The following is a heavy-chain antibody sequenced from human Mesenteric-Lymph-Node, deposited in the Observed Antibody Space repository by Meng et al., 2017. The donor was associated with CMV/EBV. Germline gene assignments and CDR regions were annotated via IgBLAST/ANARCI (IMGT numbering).Heavy chain of an antibody. V-gene: IGHV2-5*02. CDR2: IYWDDDK. J-gene: IGHJ4*02. D-gene: IGHD3-10*01. Sequence: GFSLRNSRVGVGWIRQPPGKALEWLALIYWDDDKNYSASLKTRLTVTKDTSRNQVVLTMTNMDPVDTATYYCAHTYYYGSGSAPFDYWGQGILVTVSS. CDR3: AHTYYYGSGSAPFDY. CDR1: GFSLRNSRVG.